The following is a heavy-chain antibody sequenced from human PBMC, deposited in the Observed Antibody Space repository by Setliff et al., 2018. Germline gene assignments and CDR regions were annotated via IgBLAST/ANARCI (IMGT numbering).Heavy chain of an antibody. Sequence: ASVKVSCKVSGYRLIEVSMHWVRQAPGKGLEWMGGFDPEDEETIYAQKFQGRVTMTDDTSTDTAYMELSSLRSEDTAVYYCATGLPYYDSSGYYLFDYWGQGTLVTVSS. V-gene: IGHV1-24*01. J-gene: IGHJ4*02. D-gene: IGHD3-22*01. CDR3: ATGLPYYDSSGYYLFDY. CDR1: GYRLIEVS. CDR2: FDPEDEET.